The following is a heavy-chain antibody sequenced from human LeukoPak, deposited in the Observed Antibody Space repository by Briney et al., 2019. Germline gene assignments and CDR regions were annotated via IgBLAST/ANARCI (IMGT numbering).Heavy chain of an antibody. V-gene: IGHV3-23*01. CDR2: ISGSGGST. Sequence: GGSLRLSCAASGFTFSSYAMSWVRQAPGKGLEWVSAISGSGGSTYYADSVKGRFTISRDNSKNTLYLQMNSLRAEDTAVYYCARWIVGATGGFDYWGQGTLVTVSS. CDR1: GFTFSSYA. CDR3: ARWIVGATGGFDY. J-gene: IGHJ4*02. D-gene: IGHD1-26*01.